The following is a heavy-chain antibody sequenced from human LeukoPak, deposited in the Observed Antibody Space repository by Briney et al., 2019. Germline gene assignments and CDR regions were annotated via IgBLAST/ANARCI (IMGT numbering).Heavy chain of an antibody. CDR2: ISGSGGST. D-gene: IGHD3-22*01. V-gene: IGHV3-23*01. CDR1: GFTFSSYA. J-gene: IGHJ4*02. CDR3: ARDVTYDSSGYYQTEYYFDY. Sequence: GGSLRLSCAASGFTFSSYAMSWVRQAPGKGLEWVSAISGSGGSTYYADSVKGRFTISRDNSKNTLYLQMNSLRAEDTAEYYCARDVTYDSSGYYQTEYYFDYWGQGTLVTVSS.